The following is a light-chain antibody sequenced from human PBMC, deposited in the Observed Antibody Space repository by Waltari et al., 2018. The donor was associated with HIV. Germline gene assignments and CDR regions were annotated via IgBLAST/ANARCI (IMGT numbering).Light chain of an antibody. Sequence: QSVLPHPHPVSAAPGPTVTIPCTGRNSNIREHFAVPCYHQRPGRAPKVLVYGNIYRPPGGPDRFSGSKSGTSASLAITGLQADDEGYYYCQSYDTRSSGFLVFGGGTKVTVL. J-gene: IGLJ3*02. CDR3: QSYDTRSSGFLV. V-gene: IGLV1-40*01. CDR2: GNI. CDR1: NSNIREHFA.